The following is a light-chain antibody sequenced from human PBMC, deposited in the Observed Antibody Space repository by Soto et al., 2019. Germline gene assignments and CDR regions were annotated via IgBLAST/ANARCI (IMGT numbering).Light chain of an antibody. V-gene: IGKV3-20*01. J-gene: IGKJ1*01. Sequence: EIVLTQSPGTLSLSAGEGATLSCRASQSVDSNYLAWYQQKPGQAPRLLIDGASDRGTGTPDRFSGSGSGTDFTLTISRLEPEDFAVYYCHQYGNTLWTFGQGTKVDIK. CDR1: QSVDSNY. CDR2: GAS. CDR3: HQYGNTLWT.